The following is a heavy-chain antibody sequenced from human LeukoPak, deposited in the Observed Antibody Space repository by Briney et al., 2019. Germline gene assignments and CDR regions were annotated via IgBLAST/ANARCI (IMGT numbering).Heavy chain of an antibody. V-gene: IGHV3-48*02. CDR2: ISSGSSIT. CDR3: ARDGAYCSSTSCLLGDYYYGMDV. CDR1: GCTFSSSS. D-gene: IGHD2-2*01. Sequence: GGPLRLSCAVSGCTFSSSSTVWVRQAPGKGLLWGSYISSGSSITYYADSVKGRFTISRDNAKNSLYLQMNSLRDEDTAVYYCARDGAYCSSTSCLLGDYYYGMDVWGQGTTVTVSS. J-gene: IGHJ6*02.